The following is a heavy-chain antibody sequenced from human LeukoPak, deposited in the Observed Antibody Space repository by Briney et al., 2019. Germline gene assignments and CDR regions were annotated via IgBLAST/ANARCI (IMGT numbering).Heavy chain of an antibody. CDR1: GGSLSSYY. V-gene: IGHV4-4*09. J-gene: IGHJ4*02. Sequence: SETLSLTCIVSGGSLSSYYWSWIRQPPGKGLEWIGYIYHSGNTNYSPSLESRVTMSVDESKNQFSLRVHFVSAADTAVYYCASTRRAAVAGRFDSWGQGTLVTVSS. D-gene: IGHD6-19*01. CDR2: IYHSGNT. CDR3: ASTRRAAVAGRFDS.